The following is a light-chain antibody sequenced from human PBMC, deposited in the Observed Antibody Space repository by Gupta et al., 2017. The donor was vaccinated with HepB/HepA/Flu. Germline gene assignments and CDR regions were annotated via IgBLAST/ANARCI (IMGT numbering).Light chain of an antibody. CDR2: GAS. J-gene: IGKJ1*01. V-gene: IGKV3-20*01. CDR1: QPVGNIY. Sequence: EIVLSQSPGTLSLSPGERATLSCRASQPVGNIYVAWYQQKPGQAPRLLSYGASSGAAGIPDRFSGVGSGTDFSLTINSLGPEDFAVYDGQQWAHSGCTFGQGTKVEIK. CDR3: QQWAHSGCT.